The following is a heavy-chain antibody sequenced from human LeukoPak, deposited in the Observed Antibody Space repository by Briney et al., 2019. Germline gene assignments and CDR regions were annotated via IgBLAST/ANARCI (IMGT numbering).Heavy chain of an antibody. Sequence: SVKLSSKPSGGTFSRYAVSCVRQAPGQRLKWMGRIIPILGIANYAQKFQGRVTITADKSTSTAYMELSSLRSEDPAVYYCARPGLRYSSSHQYYYYGMDVWGQGTTVTVSS. CDR1: GGTFSRYA. J-gene: IGHJ6*02. CDR2: IIPILGIA. CDR3: ARPGLRYSSSHQYYYYGMDV. V-gene: IGHV1-69*04. D-gene: IGHD6-13*01.